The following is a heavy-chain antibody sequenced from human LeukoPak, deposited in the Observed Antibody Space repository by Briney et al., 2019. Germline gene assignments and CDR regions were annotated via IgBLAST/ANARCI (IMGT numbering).Heavy chain of an antibody. CDR1: GGSFSGYY. Sequence: SETLSLTCAVYGGSFSGYYWSWIRQPPGKGLEWIGEINHSGSTNYNPSLKSRVTISVDTSKNQFSLKLSSVTAADTAVYYCARVDSYCSSTSCYLSFDYWGQGTLVTVSS. D-gene: IGHD2-2*01. J-gene: IGHJ4*02. CDR2: INHSGST. CDR3: ARVDSYCSSTSCYLSFDY. V-gene: IGHV4-34*01.